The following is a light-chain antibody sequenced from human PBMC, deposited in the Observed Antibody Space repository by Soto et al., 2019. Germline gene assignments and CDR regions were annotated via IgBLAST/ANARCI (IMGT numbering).Light chain of an antibody. J-gene: IGKJ3*01. CDR2: AAS. V-gene: IGKV1-17*01. CDR1: QGIGIH. CDR3: LQHHLYPFT. Sequence: DIQMTQSPSSLSAFIGDRVTITCRASQGIGIHLGWYQQKPGKAPNRLIYAASSLQSGVPSRFSGRGSGTDFTLTIRSLQPEDFATYYCLQHHLYPFTFGPGTKVDIK.